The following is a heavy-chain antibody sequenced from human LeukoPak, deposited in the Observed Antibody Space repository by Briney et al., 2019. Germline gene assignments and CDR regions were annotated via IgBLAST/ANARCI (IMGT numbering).Heavy chain of an antibody. Sequence: PGRSLRLSCAASGFTFSNYALHWVRQAPGKGLEWVAVMSNDGINKYYADSVKGRFSISRDNSRNTLYLQMNSLRGEDTAVYYCARADVIVGATFPFDYWGQGTLVTVSS. CDR2: MSNDGINK. D-gene: IGHD1-26*01. J-gene: IGHJ4*02. CDR1: GFTFSNYA. V-gene: IGHV3-30-3*01. CDR3: ARADVIVGATFPFDY.